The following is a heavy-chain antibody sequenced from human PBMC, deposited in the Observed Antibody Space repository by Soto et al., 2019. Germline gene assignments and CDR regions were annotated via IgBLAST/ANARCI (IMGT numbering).Heavy chain of an antibody. CDR3: ARGAINYYYEDV. V-gene: IGHV3-74*01. J-gene: IGHJ6*03. CDR2: IKRDGSTT. CDR1: GFTFSDYW. Sequence: GGSLRLSCAASGFTFSDYWMRWVRQAPGKGLEWVSRIKRDGSTTNYADSVKGRFTISRDNAKNTLYLEMNSLRVEDTADYCCARGAINYYYEDVWGKGTTLTVSS.